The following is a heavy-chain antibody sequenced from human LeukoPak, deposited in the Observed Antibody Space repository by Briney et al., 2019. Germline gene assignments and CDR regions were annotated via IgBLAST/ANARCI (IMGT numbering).Heavy chain of an antibody. CDR2: ISYDGSNK. D-gene: IGHD6-19*01. Sequence: PGGSLRLSCAASGFTFSSYAMHWVRQAPGKGLEWVAVISYDGSNKYYADSVKGRFTISRDNSKNTLYLQMNSLRAEDTAVYYCARDKWDASSSGWYRPSRAYYFDYWGQGTLVTVSS. V-gene: IGHV3-30-3*01. CDR1: GFTFSSYA. J-gene: IGHJ4*02. CDR3: ARDKWDASSSGWYRPSRAYYFDY.